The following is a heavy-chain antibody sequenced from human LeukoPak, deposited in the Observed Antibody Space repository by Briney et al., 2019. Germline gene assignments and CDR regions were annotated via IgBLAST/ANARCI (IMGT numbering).Heavy chain of an antibody. Sequence: GESLKISCKGSGYFFINYWIAWVRQMPVKGLEWMGSIYPDDSDTRYSPSFQGQVSISADKSINSAYLQWSSLKASDTAIYYCANSRYVADGVYYTQDDSWGQGTLVTVSS. V-gene: IGHV5-51*01. CDR1: GYFFINYW. CDR3: ANSRYVADGVYYTQDDS. CDR2: IYPDDSDT. D-gene: IGHD4/OR15-4a*01. J-gene: IGHJ5*01.